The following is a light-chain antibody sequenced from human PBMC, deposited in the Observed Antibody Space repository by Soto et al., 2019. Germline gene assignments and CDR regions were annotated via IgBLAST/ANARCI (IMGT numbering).Light chain of an antibody. V-gene: IGLV2-23*02. J-gene: IGLJ1*01. Sequence: QSVLNQPASVSGSPGQSVTISCTATSSDVENYKLVSWYQQHPGKAPKLIIYDVTKRPSGVSNRFSGSKSANTASLTISGLQPEDEADYYCCSSVGSYVFGTGTKLTVL. CDR1: SSDVENYKL. CDR2: DVT. CDR3: CSSVGSYV.